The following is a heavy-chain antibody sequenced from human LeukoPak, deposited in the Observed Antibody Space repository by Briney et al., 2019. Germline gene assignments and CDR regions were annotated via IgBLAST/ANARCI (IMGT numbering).Heavy chain of an antibody. D-gene: IGHD4-17*01. CDR1: GYTFTGYY. V-gene: IGHV1-2*02. CDR3: ARDLDDYGDYGSLGYFDL. J-gene: IGHJ2*01. Sequence: GASVKVSCKASGYTFTGYYMHWVRQAPGQGLEWMGWINPNSGGTNYAQKFQGRVTMTRDTSISTAYMELSRLRSEDTAVYYCARDLDDYGDYGSLGYFDLWGRGTLVTVSS. CDR2: INPNSGGT.